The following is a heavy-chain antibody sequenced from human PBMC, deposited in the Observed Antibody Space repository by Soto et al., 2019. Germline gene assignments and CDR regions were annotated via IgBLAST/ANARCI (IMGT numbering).Heavy chain of an antibody. Sequence: GASVKVSCKASGYTFTSYGISWVRQAPGQGLEWMGWISAYNGNTNYAQKLQGRVTMTTDTSTSTAYMELRSLGSDDTAVYYCARDRPKGLQPTAASGDYWGQGTLVTVSS. J-gene: IGHJ4*02. D-gene: IGHD2-15*01. CDR1: GYTFTSYG. CDR3: ARDRPKGLQPTAASGDY. CDR2: ISAYNGNT. V-gene: IGHV1-18*01.